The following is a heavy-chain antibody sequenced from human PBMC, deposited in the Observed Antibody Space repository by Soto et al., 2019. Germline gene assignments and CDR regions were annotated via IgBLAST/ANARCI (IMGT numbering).Heavy chain of an antibody. CDR2: IKSKTDGGTT. D-gene: IGHD3-3*01. CDR3: TTVGWGKLRFLECLSDPCGMDV. Sequence: GGSLRLSCAASGFTFSNAWMNWVRQAPGKGLEWVGRIKSKTDGGTTDYAAPVKGRFTISRDDSKNTLYLQMNSLKTEDTAVYYCTTVGWGKLRFLECLSDPCGMDVWGQGTTVTVSS. J-gene: IGHJ6*02. V-gene: IGHV3-15*07. CDR1: GFTFSNAW.